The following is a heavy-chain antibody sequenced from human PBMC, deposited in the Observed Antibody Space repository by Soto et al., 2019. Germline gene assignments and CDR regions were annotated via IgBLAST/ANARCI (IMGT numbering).Heavy chain of an antibody. CDR3: ARGGSGSKALNWFET. Sequence: SETLSLTCDVSGDSISSSGSSWNWIRQPPGKALEWIGFTYHSGSTYYNPSLESRVTISVDRSKNQFSLKLNAVTAADTAIYYCARGGSGSKALNWFETWGKGIKVT. J-gene: IGHJ5*02. CDR2: TYHSGST. D-gene: IGHD6-19*01. CDR1: GDSISSSGSS. V-gene: IGHV4-30-2*01.